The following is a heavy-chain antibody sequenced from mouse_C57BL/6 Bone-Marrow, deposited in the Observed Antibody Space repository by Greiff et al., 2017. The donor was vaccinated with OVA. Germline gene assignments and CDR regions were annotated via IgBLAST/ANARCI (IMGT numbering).Heavy chain of an antibody. CDR1: GYTFTSYG. J-gene: IGHJ4*01. CDR2: IYPRSGNT. D-gene: IGHD2-3*01. V-gene: IGHV1-81*01. Sequence: VQLQQSGAELARPGASVKLSCKASGYTFTSYGISWVKQRTGQGLEWIGEIYPRSGNTYYNEKFKGKATQTADKSSSTAYMELRSLTSEDSAVYFCALRGIYDGYYVAMDYWGQGTSVTVSS. CDR3: ALRGIYDGYYVAMDY.